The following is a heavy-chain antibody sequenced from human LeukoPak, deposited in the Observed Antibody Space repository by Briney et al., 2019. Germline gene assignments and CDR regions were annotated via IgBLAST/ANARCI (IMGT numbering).Heavy chain of an antibody. D-gene: IGHD1-14*01. Sequence: PGRSLRLSCAASGFTFSSYAMHWVRQAPGKGLEWVAVISYDGSNKYYADSVKGRFTISRDNSKNTLYLQMSSLRAEDTAVYYCTRHREISTRDFEYWGQGILVTVSS. J-gene: IGHJ4*02. CDR3: TRHREISTRDFEY. V-gene: IGHV3-30*14. CDR2: ISYDGSNK. CDR1: GFTFSSYA.